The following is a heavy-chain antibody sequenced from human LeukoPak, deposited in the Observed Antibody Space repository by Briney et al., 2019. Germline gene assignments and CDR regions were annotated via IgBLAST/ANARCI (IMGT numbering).Heavy chain of an antibody. Sequence: GDSLKISCKGSGYSFPGYWIGWVRQMPGKGLEWMGIIYPGDSDTRYSPSFQGQVTISADKSITTAYLQWSSLKASDSAMYYCVRHGLGSSWFGFDYWGQGTLVTVSS. CDR2: IYPGDSDT. D-gene: IGHD6-13*01. J-gene: IGHJ4*02. V-gene: IGHV5-51*01. CDR1: GYSFPGYW. CDR3: VRHGLGSSWFGFDY.